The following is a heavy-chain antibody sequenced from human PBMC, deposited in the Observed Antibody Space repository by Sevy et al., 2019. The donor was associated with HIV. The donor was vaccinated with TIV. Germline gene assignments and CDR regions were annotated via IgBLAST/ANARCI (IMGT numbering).Heavy chain of an antibody. D-gene: IGHD3-10*01. Sequence: GGSLRLSCAASGFNFDSYTMNWVRQAPGQGLEWVPSISGSSNYIYYADSLKGRFTISRDNAKNSVYLQMHSLRVDDTAVYFCARPYGSGSWEAFDVWGQGTVITVSS. J-gene: IGHJ3*01. CDR3: ARPYGSGSWEAFDV. CDR1: GFNFDSYT. V-gene: IGHV3-21*01. CDR2: ISGSSNYI.